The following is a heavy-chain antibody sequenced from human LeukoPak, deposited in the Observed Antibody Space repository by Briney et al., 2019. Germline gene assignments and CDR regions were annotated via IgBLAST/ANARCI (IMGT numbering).Heavy chain of an antibody. Sequence: PSETLSLTCTVSGGSISSSSYYWGLIRQPPGKGLEWIGSIYYSGSTYYNPSLKSRVTISVDTSKNQFSLKLSSVTAADTAVYYCARYPVAAAGTPHWGQGTLVTVSS. CDR1: GGSISSSSYY. J-gene: IGHJ4*02. D-gene: IGHD6-13*01. CDR2: IYYSGST. CDR3: ARYPVAAAGTPH. V-gene: IGHV4-39*01.